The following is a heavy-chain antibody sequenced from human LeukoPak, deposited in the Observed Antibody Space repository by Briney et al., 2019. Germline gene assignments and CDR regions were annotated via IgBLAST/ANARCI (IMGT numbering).Heavy chain of an antibody. V-gene: IGHV3-30*02. Sequence: GGSLRLSCAASGFTFSSYGMRWVRQAPGKGLEWVAFIRYDGSNKYYADSVKGRFTISRDNSKNTLYLQMNSLRAEDTAVYYCAKPKTTVTTTFDYWGQGTLVTVSS. J-gene: IGHJ4*02. D-gene: IGHD4-17*01. CDR3: AKPKTTVTTTFDY. CDR2: IRYDGSNK. CDR1: GFTFSSYG.